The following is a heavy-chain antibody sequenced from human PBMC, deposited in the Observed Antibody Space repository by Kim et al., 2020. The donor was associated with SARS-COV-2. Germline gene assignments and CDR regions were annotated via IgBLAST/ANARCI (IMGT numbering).Heavy chain of an antibody. V-gene: IGHV4-39*02. D-gene: IGHD3-10*01. J-gene: IGHJ4*02. CDR1: GGSISSSSYY. CDR3: AREMDSYGSGRFDY. Sequence: SETLSLTCTVSGGSISSSSYYWGWIRQPPGKGLGWFGSICYSGSNYYNPSLKSRVTISVDTSKNQFSLKLSSVTAADTAVYYWAREMDSYGSGRFDYWGQGPLVTASS. CDR2: ICYSGSN.